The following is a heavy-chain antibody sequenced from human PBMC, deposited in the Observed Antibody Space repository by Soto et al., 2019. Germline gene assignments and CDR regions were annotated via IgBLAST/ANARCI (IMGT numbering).Heavy chain of an antibody. CDR2: ISSSGSTI. D-gene: IGHD7-27*01. J-gene: IGHJ4*02. CDR3: ARELVTGDFDY. V-gene: IGHV3-48*03. CDR1: GFTFSSYE. Sequence: LSLTCAASGFTFSSYEMNWVRQAPGKGLEWVSYISSSGSTIYYADSVKGRFTISRDNAKNSLYLQMNSLRAEDTAVYYCARELVTGDFDYWGQGTLVTVSS.